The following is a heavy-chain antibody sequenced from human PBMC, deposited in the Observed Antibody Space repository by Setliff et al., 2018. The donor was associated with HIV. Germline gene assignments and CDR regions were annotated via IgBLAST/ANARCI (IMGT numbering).Heavy chain of an antibody. V-gene: IGHV4-59*08. Sequence: SETLSLTCSVSGDSIGTYYWNWIRQTPGKRLEWIGFFYYGGSTNYNPSLKSRVTISVDTSKNQFSLKLSSVTAADTAVYYCARLGDYDSSGYSWFDYWGQGTLVTVSS. CDR1: GDSIGTYY. D-gene: IGHD3-22*01. CDR3: ARLGDYDSSGYSWFDY. CDR2: FYYGGST. J-gene: IGHJ4*02.